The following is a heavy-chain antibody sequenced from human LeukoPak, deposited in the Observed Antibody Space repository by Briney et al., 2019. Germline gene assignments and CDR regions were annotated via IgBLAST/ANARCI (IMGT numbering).Heavy chain of an antibody. D-gene: IGHD5-24*01. CDR1: GYSFTSYW. V-gene: IGHV5-51*01. J-gene: IGHJ4*02. CDR2: IYPGDSDT. Sequence: PGESLKICCKGSGYSFTSYWIGWVRPMPGKVLEWMGIIYPGDSDTRSSPSFQGQVTISADKSISTAYLQLSSLEGSDTAMYYCARPPSRDCYNLGYWGQGTLVTVSS. CDR3: ARPPSRDCYNLGY.